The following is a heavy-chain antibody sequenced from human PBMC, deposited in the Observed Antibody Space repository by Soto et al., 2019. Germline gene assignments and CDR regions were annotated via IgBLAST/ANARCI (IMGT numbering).Heavy chain of an antibody. J-gene: IGHJ5*02. Sequence: SVKVSCKASGGTFSSYAISWVRQAPGQGLEWMGGIIPIFGTANYAQKFQGRVTITADESTSTAYMEMSSLRSDDTAVYYCARSPTMVRGVTHWFDPWGQGTLVTVSS. CDR1: GGTFSSYA. CDR2: IIPIFGTA. V-gene: IGHV1-69*13. CDR3: ARSPTMVRGVTHWFDP. D-gene: IGHD3-10*01.